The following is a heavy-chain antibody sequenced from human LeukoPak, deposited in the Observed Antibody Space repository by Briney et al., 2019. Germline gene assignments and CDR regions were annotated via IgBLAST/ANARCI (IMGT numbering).Heavy chain of an antibody. CDR3: ARSGQTPKTDTILEL. D-gene: IGHD3-3*01. V-gene: IGHV1-2*02. Sequence: ASVKVSCKASGYNFNGYYIHWLRLAPGQGLEWLGSINPYTGGTDYAEKFRGRVTMTRDTSITTAYMELSGLRPDDTAVYYCARSGQTPKTDTILELWGQGTLVTVSS. J-gene: IGHJ4*02. CDR1: GYNFNGYY. CDR2: INPYTGGT.